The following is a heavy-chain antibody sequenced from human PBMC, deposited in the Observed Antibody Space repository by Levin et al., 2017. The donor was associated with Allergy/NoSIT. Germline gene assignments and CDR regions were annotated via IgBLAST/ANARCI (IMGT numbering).Heavy chain of an antibody. CDR3: ARAGKYYDILTGYRHGAFDI. CDR2: IYYSGST. J-gene: IGHJ3*02. CDR1: GGSISSSSYY. Sequence: SQTLSLTCTVSGGSISSSSYYWGWIRQPPGKGLEWIGSIYYSGSTYYNPSLKSRVTISVDTSKNQFSLKLSSVTAADTAVYYCARAGKYYDILTGYRHGAFDIWGQGTMVTVSS. V-gene: IGHV4-39*01. D-gene: IGHD3-9*01.